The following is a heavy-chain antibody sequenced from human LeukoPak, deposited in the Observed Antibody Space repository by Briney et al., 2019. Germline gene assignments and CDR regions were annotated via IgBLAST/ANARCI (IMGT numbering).Heavy chain of an antibody. CDR3: ARDAWLVGATNLYYFDH. CDR1: GYTLSDYG. D-gene: IGHD1-26*01. J-gene: IGHJ4*02. V-gene: IGHV1-18*01. Sequence: GASVKVSCKTSGYTLSDYGISWVRQAPGQGLEWMGWISPYNGNRNYAQKVQGRVTITTDTSTSTAYMELNSLRSDDTAVYYCARDAWLVGATNLYYFDHWGQGTLVTVSS. CDR2: ISPYNGNR.